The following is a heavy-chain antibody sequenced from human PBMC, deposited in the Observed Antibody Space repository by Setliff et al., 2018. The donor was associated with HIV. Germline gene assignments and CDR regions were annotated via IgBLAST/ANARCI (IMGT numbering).Heavy chain of an antibody. CDR2: IKEDGSEK. V-gene: IGHV3-7*01. CDR3: ARPQGAYSGYDHFDY. CDR1: GFTFSSYW. D-gene: IGHD5-12*01. J-gene: IGHJ4*02. Sequence: GSLRLSCAASGFTFSSYWMTWVRQAPGKGLEWVANIKEDGSEKYYVDSVKGRFTISRDNAKNSLYLQMNSLRAEDTAVYYCARPQGAYSGYDHFDYWGQGTLVTVSS.